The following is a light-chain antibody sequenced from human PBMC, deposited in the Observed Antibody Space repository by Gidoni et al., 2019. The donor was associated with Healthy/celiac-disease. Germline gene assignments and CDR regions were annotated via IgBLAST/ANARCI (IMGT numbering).Light chain of an antibody. CDR3: QQYNSYSPGFT. V-gene: IGKV1-5*03. Sequence: DIQMTQYPSTLSASVGDRVTITCRASQSISSWLAWYQQKPGNAPKHLIYTASSLESGIPSRFSGSGSGTEFTLTISSLQPDDFATYYCQQYNSYSPGFTFGPGTKVDTK. CDR2: TAS. J-gene: IGKJ3*01. CDR1: QSISSW.